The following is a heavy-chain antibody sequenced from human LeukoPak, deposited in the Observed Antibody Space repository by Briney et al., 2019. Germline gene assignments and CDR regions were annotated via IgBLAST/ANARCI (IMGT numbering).Heavy chain of an antibody. V-gene: IGHV3-23*01. CDR2: ISGSGGST. CDR1: GFIFSSYA. CDR3: AKGGYSSSWPRGYYYGMDV. J-gene: IGHJ6*04. Sequence: GRSLRPSYAASGFIFSSYAMSCVSLAPGKWLEWVSSISGSGGSTYYADSVKGRFSISRDNSKNTLYLQMNSLRAEDTAVYYCAKGGYSSSWPRGYYYGMDVWGKGTTVTVSS. D-gene: IGHD6-13*01.